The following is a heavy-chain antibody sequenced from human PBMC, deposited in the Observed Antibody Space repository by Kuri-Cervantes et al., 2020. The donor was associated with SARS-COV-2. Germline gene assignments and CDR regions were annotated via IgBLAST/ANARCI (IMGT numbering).Heavy chain of an antibody. CDR1: CGSFSGSY. CDR2: INHSGST. J-gene: IGHJ4*02. Sequence: SEILSRTCAVYCGSFSGSYWSWIRQPPGKGLEWIGEINHSGSTNYNPTLKSRVTISVDTSKNQFSLKLSSVTAADTAVYYCARVGDYYGSGSVDYWGQGTLVTVSS. CDR3: ARVGDYYGSGSVDY. D-gene: IGHD3-10*01. V-gene: IGHV4-34*01.